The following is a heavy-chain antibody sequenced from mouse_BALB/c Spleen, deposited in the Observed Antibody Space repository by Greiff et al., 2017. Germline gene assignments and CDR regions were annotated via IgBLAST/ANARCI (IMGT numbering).Heavy chain of an antibody. Sequence: EVQVVESGGGLVQPGGSRKLSCAASGFTFSSFGMHWVRQAPEKGLEWVAYISSGSSTIYYADTVKGRFTISRDNPKNTLFLQMTSLRSEDTAMYYCARYGNHYAMDYWGQGTSVTVSS. CDR1: GFTFSSFG. D-gene: IGHD2-1*01. V-gene: IGHV5-17*02. CDR3: ARYGNHYAMDY. CDR2: ISSGSSTI. J-gene: IGHJ4*01.